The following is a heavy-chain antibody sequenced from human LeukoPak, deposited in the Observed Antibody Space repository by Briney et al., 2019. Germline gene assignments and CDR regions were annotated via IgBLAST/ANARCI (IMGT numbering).Heavy chain of an antibody. CDR3: ARGPMGGWFGELTFDY. CDR2: INPNSGGT. Sequence: EASVKVSYKASGYTFTGYYLHWVRQAPGQGLEWMGWINPNSGGTNYAQKFQGWVTMTRDTSISTAYMELSRLRSDDTAVYYCARGPMGGWFGELTFDYWGQGTLVTVSS. D-gene: IGHD3-10*01. J-gene: IGHJ4*02. CDR1: GYTFTGYY. V-gene: IGHV1-2*04.